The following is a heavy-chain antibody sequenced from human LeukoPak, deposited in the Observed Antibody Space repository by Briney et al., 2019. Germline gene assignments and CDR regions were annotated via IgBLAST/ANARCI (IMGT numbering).Heavy chain of an antibody. V-gene: IGHV4-59*01. Sequence: SETLSLTCTVPGGSISSYYWSWIRQPPGKGLEWIGYTYYSGSTNYNPSLKSRVTISVDTSKNQFSLKLSSVTAADTAVYYCARGYSSGWFFHGPYYFDYWGQGTLVTVSS. J-gene: IGHJ4*02. CDR1: GGSISSYY. D-gene: IGHD6-19*01. CDR3: ARGYSSGWFFHGPYYFDY. CDR2: TYYSGST.